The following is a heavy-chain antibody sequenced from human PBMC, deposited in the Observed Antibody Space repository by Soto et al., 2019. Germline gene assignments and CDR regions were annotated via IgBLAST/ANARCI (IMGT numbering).Heavy chain of an antibody. CDR3: ARSHSSGYSIDY. V-gene: IGHV3-33*01. J-gene: IGHJ4*02. CDR2: IWYDGSNK. CDR1: GFTFSSCG. D-gene: IGHD3-22*01. Sequence: QVQLVESGGGVVQPGRSLRLSCAASGFTFSSCGMHWVRQAPGKGLEWVAVIWYDGSNKYYADSVKGRFTISRDNSKNTLYLQMNSLRAEDTAVYYCARSHSSGYSIDYWGQGTLVTVSS.